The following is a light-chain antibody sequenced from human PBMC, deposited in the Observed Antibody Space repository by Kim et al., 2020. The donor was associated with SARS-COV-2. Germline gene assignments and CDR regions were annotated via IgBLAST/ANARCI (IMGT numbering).Light chain of an antibody. CDR3: QQYGIAPPYT. V-gene: IGKV3-20*01. J-gene: IGKJ2*01. Sequence: PGERAALTCRTSQRVCSHCLAGYQQKPGQAPRLLNYSVYNRATGIPDRFSGSGSGTDFTLTISRLEHEDFAVYYCQQYGIAPPYTFGQGTKLEI. CDR2: SVY. CDR1: QRVCSHC.